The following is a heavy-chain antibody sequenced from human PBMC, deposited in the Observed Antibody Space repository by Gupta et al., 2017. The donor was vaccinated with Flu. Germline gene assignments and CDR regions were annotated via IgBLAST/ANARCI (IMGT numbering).Heavy chain of an antibody. CDR1: G. V-gene: IGHV2-5*01. CDR2: IYFNDDK. D-gene: IGHD3-16*01. J-gene: IGHJ3*01. Sequence: GVGWLRQPPGKALEWLASIYFNDDKRYRPSLKSRLTITKDTSKSQVVLRMTNMDPVDTSTYYCAHRSSAVMGAFDVWGQGTVVTVPS. CDR3: AHRSSAVMGAFDV.